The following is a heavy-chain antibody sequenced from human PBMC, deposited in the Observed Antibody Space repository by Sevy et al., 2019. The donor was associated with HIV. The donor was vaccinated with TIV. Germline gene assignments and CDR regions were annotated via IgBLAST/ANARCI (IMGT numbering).Heavy chain of an antibody. J-gene: IGHJ4*02. D-gene: IGHD4-17*01. CDR3: TTDREYGDYKGGFDY. CDR1: GFTFINAW. V-gene: IGHV3-15*07. CDR2: IRSNTDGGTT. Sequence: GGSLRLSCAASGFTFINAWMNWVRQAPGKGLEWVGRIRSNTDGGTTDYAAPLKGRFTISRDDSKNTLYLQMNILKSADTAVYYCTTDREYGDYKGGFDYWGQGTLVTVSS.